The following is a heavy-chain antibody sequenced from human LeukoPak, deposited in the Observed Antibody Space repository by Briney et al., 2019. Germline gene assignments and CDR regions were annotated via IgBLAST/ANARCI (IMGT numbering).Heavy chain of an antibody. CDR3: AKKGIATSG. J-gene: IGHJ1*01. V-gene: IGHV3-23*01. D-gene: IGHD6-13*01. CDR1: GFTFSSFP. CDR2: ISGSGDST. Sequence: PGGSLRLSCAASGFTFSSFPMSWVRQAPGKGLEWLSAISGSGDSTYYADSVKGRFTISRDNSKNTLFLQVNSLRAEDTAVYYCAKKGIATSGWGQGTLVTVSS.